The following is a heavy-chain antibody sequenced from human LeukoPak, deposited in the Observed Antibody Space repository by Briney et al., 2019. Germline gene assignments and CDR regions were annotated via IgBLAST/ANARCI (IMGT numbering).Heavy chain of an antibody. Sequence: SETLSLTCTVSGGSISSSPYYWGWIRQPPGKGLEWIGSIYYSGTTHYNPSLESRVTISVDTSKNQFSLKLSSVTAADTAVYYCACLTTADAFDIWGQGTMVTVSS. CDR2: IYYSGTT. CDR1: GGSISSSPYY. V-gene: IGHV4-39*07. D-gene: IGHD3-22*01. CDR3: ACLTTADAFDI. J-gene: IGHJ3*02.